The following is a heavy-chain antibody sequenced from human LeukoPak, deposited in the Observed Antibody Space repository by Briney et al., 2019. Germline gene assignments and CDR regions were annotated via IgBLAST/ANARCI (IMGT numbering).Heavy chain of an antibody. Sequence: HSGGSLRLPCVASGFTFSNYWMHWVRQPPGKGLVWVSRIYVDGRTTNYADSVKGRFTISRDNAKNTVYLEMNSLSVEDTATYYCIRDFRSADLWGQGTLVTVTS. CDR2: IYVDGRTT. V-gene: IGHV3-74*01. CDR3: IRDFRSADL. J-gene: IGHJ5*02. CDR1: GFTFSNYW.